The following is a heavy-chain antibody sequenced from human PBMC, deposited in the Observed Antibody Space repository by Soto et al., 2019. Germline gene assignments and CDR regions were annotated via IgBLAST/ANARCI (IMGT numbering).Heavy chain of an antibody. D-gene: IGHD6-13*01. Sequence: HPGGSLRLSCATSGFTFSNYRMHWVRQAPGKGLVWVSLIDTDGSSTNYADSVKGRFTISRDNAKNTLYLQMNSLRAEDTAVYFCARVSFSSTWYIDSWGQGTLVTAPQ. CDR3: ARVSFSSTWYIDS. V-gene: IGHV3-74*01. J-gene: IGHJ5*01. CDR1: GFTFSNYR. CDR2: IDTDGSST.